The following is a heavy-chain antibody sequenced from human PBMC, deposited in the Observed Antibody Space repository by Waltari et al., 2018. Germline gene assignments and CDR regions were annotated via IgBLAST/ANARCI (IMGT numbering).Heavy chain of an antibody. D-gene: IGHD2-15*01. V-gene: IGHV3-9*01. J-gene: IGHJ4*02. CDR1: GFPFDDYA. CDR2: ISWNSGSI. Sequence: EVQLVESGGGLVQPGRSLRLSCAASGFPFDDYAMHWVRQAPGKGLEWVSGISWNSGSIGYADSVKGRFTISRDNAKNSLYLQMNSLRAEDTALYYCVVVVAATGDYWGQGTLVTVSS. CDR3: VVVVAATGDY.